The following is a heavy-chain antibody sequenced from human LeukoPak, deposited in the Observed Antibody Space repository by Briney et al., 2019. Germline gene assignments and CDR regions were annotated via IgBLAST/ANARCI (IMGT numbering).Heavy chain of an antibody. V-gene: IGHV1-69*06. CDR2: IIPISGTT. D-gene: IGHD2-15*01. J-gene: IGHJ6*03. Sequence: ASVKVSCKASGGTFSSYLIRWVRQAPGQGLEWMGGIIPISGTTNYAQKFQGRVTITADKSTSTAYMELSSLRSEDTAVYYCATLCCGSYYMDVWGKGTTVTVSS. CDR1: GGTFSSYL. CDR3: ATLCCGSYYMDV.